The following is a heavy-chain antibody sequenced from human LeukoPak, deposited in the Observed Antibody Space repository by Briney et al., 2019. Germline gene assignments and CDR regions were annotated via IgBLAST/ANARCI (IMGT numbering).Heavy chain of an antibody. Sequence: PGGSLRLSCVASGLSVSSNYMSWVRPAPGKGLERVSVIYRDGSSYYAESVKGRFTISRDNSKNTLYIQMNSLRAEDTAVYYCARSFYDILIGYYQYFDYWGQGTLVTVSS. CDR3: ARSFYDILIGYYQYFDY. J-gene: IGHJ4*02. CDR2: IYRDGSS. D-gene: IGHD3-9*01. V-gene: IGHV3-66*01. CDR1: GLSVSSNY.